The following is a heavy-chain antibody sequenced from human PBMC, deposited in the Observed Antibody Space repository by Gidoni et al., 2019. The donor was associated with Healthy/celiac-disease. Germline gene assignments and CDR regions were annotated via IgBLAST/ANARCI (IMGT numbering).Heavy chain of an antibody. CDR1: GFTLSRHA. V-gene: IGHV3-23*01. Sequence: EVQLLESGGGLVQPGGSLRRSCAASGFTLSRHAMSWVRQAPGKGLEWVSAISGSGGSTYYADSVKGRFTISRDNSKTTLYLQMNSLRAEDTAVYYCAKALCDYVWGSYRHGFDYWGQGTLVTVSS. D-gene: IGHD3-16*02. J-gene: IGHJ4*02. CDR2: ISGSGGST. CDR3: AKALCDYVWGSYRHGFDY.